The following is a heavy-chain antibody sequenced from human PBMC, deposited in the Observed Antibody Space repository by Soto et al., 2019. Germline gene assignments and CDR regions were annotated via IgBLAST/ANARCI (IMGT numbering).Heavy chain of an antibody. CDR3: ARGGYCDSTTCYRLNAFDV. Sequence: SCKASGGTFSSYAISWVRQAPEKGLEWVSYISTSGSTIYADSVKGRFTISRDNAKNSLYLQMNSLRAEDTAVYYCARGGYCDSTTCYRLNAFDVWGQGTMVTVSS. CDR1: GGTFSSYA. V-gene: IGHV3-48*03. CDR2: ISTSGST. J-gene: IGHJ3*01. D-gene: IGHD2-2*01.